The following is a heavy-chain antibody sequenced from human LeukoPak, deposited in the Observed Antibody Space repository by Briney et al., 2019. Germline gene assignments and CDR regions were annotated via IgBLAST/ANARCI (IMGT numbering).Heavy chain of an antibody. CDR1: GYTFTDEY. CDR3: VRHLTDPTSGDY. J-gene: IGHJ4*02. Sequence: GASVKVSCKTSGYTFTDEYIHWVRQAPGHGLECMGWMHPNTGDTVYAQKFQGRVTFTRDTSITTAYMELHRLRSDDTAVYYCVRHLTDPTSGDYWGQGTLVTVSS. D-gene: IGHD1-14*01. CDR2: MHPNTGDT. V-gene: IGHV1-2*02.